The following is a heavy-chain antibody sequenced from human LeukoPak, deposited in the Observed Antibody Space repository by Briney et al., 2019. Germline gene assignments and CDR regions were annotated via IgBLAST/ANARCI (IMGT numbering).Heavy chain of an antibody. Sequence: GGSLRLSCAASGFTFSSYSMNWVRQAPGKGLEWVSSIRSSSSYIYYADSVKGRFTISRDNAKNSLYLQMNSLRAEDTAVCYCGRDLGNSSSWLYWGEGTQVTVSS. D-gene: IGHD6-13*01. V-gene: IGHV3-21*01. CDR1: GFTFSSYS. CDR2: IRSSSSYI. CDR3: GRDLGNSSSWLY. J-gene: IGHJ4*02.